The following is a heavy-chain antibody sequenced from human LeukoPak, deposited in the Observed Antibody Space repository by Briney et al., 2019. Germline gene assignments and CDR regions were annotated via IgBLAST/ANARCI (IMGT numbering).Heavy chain of an antibody. CDR3: ARDYGYCSSTSCYGDAFDI. CDR2: ISYDGSNK. D-gene: IGHD2-2*01. J-gene: IGHJ3*02. Sequence: GGSLRLSCAASGFTFSSYAMHWVRQAPGKGLEWVAVISYDGSNKYYADSVKGRFTISRDNSKNTLYLQMNSLRAEDTAVYYCARDYGYCSSTSCYGDAFDIWGQGTMVTVSS. V-gene: IGHV3-30*04. CDR1: GFTFSSYA.